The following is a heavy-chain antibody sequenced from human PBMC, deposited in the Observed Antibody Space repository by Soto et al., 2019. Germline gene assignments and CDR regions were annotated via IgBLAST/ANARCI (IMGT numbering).Heavy chain of an antibody. V-gene: IGHV1-46*03. CDR1: GYTFTRNY. CDR3: TRDFVAVPYALYFFDY. CDR2: INPTGGSA. D-gene: IGHD2-2*01. J-gene: IGHJ4*02. Sequence: QVQMVQSGAEVKKPGASVRVSCKTSGYTFTRNYIHWVRQAPGQGLEWMGIINPTGGSATYAQKFQGRITMTRDTSTSTVYMELSSLRSEDTAVYYCTRDFVAVPYALYFFDYWGQGTLVTVSS.